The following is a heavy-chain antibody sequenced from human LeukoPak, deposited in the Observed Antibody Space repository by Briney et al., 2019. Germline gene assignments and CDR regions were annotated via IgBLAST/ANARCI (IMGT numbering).Heavy chain of an antibody. V-gene: IGHV3-33*01. CDR1: GFTFSSYG. CDR3: ARGETSPDAFDI. J-gene: IGHJ3*02. CDR2: IWYDGSNK. Sequence: AGRSLRLSCAASGFTFSSYGVHWVRQAPGKWLGWVAVIWYDGSNKYYADSVKGRFTISRDNSKNTLYLQVNSLRAEDTAVYYCARGETSPDAFDIWGQGTMVTVSS. D-gene: IGHD2-2*01.